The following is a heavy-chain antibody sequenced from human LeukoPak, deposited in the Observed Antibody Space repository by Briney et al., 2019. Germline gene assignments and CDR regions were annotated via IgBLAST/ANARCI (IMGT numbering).Heavy chain of an antibody. D-gene: IGHD1-26*01. V-gene: IGHV3-74*01. Sequence: PGGSLRLSCAASGFTFSSYAMHWVRQAPGKGLVWVSRIKYDASSTSYADSVKGRFTISRDNAKNTLYLQMNSLRAEDTAVYYCARGATYAYYQDYWGQGTLVTVSS. CDR1: GFTFSSYA. CDR3: ARGATYAYYQDY. J-gene: IGHJ4*02. CDR2: IKYDASST.